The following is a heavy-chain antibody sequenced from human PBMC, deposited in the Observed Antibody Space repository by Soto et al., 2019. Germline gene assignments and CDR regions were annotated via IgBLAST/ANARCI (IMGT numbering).Heavy chain of an antibody. CDR3: ARLHQVDTATVGFDY. J-gene: IGHJ4*02. V-gene: IGHV5-51*01. CDR2: IYPGDFDT. D-gene: IGHD5-18*01. CDR1: GYSFTNYW. Sequence: ESLKISCKGSGYSFTNYWIGWVRQMPGKGLEWMGVIYPGDFDTRYSPSFQGQVTISADKSISTAYLQWSSLKASDTAMYYCARLHQVDTATVGFDYWGQGTLVTLSS.